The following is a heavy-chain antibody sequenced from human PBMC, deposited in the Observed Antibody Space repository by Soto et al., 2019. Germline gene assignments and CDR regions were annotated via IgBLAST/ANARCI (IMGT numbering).Heavy chain of an antibody. D-gene: IGHD6-6*01. CDR2: IIPIFGTA. J-gene: IGHJ4*02. CDR3: ARDPIAARPVGRNFDY. Sequence: SVKVSCKASGGTFGNYAISWVRQAPGQGLEWMGGIIPIFGTANYAQKFQGRVTITADESTSTAYMELSSLRSEDTAVYYCARDPIAARPVGRNFDYWGQGTLVTVSS. CDR1: GGTFGNYA. V-gene: IGHV1-69*13.